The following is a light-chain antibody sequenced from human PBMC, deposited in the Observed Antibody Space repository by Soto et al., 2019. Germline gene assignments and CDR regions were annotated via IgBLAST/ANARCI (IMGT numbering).Light chain of an antibody. CDR2: DVY. CDR1: RTDGDGHDY. CDR3: TSYTASSPFYV. J-gene: IGLJ1*01. V-gene: IGLV2-14*03. Sequence: QSVLTQPAPVSGSPGQSIAISCIGVRTDGDGHDYVSWYQQHPGQAPQLIIYDVYNRPSGVSDRFSGSKSGNTASLIISGLQAEDEADYFCTSYTASSPFYVFGAGTKVTVL.